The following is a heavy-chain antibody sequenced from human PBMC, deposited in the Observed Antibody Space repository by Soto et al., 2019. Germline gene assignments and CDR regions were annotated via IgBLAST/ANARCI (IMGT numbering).Heavy chain of an antibody. Sequence: TSETLSLTCAVYGGSFSGYYWSWIRQPPGKGLEWIGEINHSGSTNYNPSLKSRVTISVDTSKNQFSLKLSSVTAADTAVYYCERGLRRVARPIEEYMDVWGKGNTVNVS. V-gene: IGHV4-34*01. CDR1: GGSFSGYY. D-gene: IGHD6-6*01. CDR3: ERGLRRVARPIEEYMDV. J-gene: IGHJ6*03. CDR2: INHSGST.